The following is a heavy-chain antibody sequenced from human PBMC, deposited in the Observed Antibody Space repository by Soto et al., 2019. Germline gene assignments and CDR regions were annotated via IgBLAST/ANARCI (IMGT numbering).Heavy chain of an antibody. CDR3: AKDSWAIFGVPAGEYYAMDV. Sequence: GGSLRLSCVASGFTLENYAMSWVRQAPGKGLEWVSAISGSGGTTYCSDSVKGRFTISRDNSKNTVYLQMNDLRVEDAAEYFCAKDSWAIFGVPAGEYYAMDVWGQGTTVTVSS. CDR2: ISGSGGTT. J-gene: IGHJ6*02. V-gene: IGHV3-23*01. D-gene: IGHD3-3*01. CDR1: GFTLENYA.